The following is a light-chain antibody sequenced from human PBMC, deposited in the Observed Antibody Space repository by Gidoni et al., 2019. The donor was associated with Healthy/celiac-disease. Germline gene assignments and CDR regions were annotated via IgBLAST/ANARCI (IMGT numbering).Light chain of an antibody. V-gene: IGKV1-8*01. Sequence: ALRMTQSPSSFSASTGDRVTITFRASQGISSYLAWYQQKPGKAPKLLIYAASTLQSGVPSRFSGSGSGTDFTLTISCLQSEDFATYYCQQYYSYPQTFGQGTKVEIK. CDR2: AAS. J-gene: IGKJ1*01. CDR3: QQYYSYPQT. CDR1: QGISSY.